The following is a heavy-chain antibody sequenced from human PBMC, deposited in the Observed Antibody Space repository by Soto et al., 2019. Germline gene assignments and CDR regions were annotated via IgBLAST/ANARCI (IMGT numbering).Heavy chain of an antibody. CDR1: GFTFSSYA. CDR3: ARDAQLGGRDAFDN. CDR2: ISYDGSNE. D-gene: IGHD3-10*01. V-gene: IGHV3-30*04. Sequence: GGSLRLSCAASGFTFSSYAMHWVRQAPGKGLEWVAVISYDGSNEYYADSVKGRFTISRDNSKNTLYLQMNSLRAEDTAVYYCARDAQLGGRDAFDNWGQGTMVTVSS. J-gene: IGHJ3*02.